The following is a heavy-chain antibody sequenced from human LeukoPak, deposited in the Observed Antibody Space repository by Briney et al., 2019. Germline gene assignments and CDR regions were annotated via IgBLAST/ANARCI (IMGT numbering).Heavy chain of an antibody. V-gene: IGHV1-18*01. CDR1: GYTFTSYG. J-gene: IGHJ6*03. D-gene: IGHD3-9*01. Sequence: ASVKVSCKASGYTFTSYGISWVRQAPGQGLEWMGWISAYNGNTNYAQKLQGRVTMTTDTSTSTAYMELKSLRSDDTAVYYCARAFSVRDILTGYYIYYYMDVWGKGTTVTISS. CDR2: ISAYNGNT. CDR3: ARAFSVRDILTGYYIYYYMDV.